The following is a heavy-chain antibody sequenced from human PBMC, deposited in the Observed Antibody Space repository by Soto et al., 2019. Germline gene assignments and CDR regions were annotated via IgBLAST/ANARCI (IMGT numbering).Heavy chain of an antibody. J-gene: IGHJ4*02. CDR1: GFSLSSNGVG. D-gene: IGHD4-17*01. CDR2: IYWDDDK. V-gene: IGHV2-5*02. Sequence: QITLKESGRTLVKPTQTLTLTCTFSGFSLSSNGVGVGWIRQPPGKALEWIARIYWDDDKRYSPFVKSRLAITKDTSKNQVVLTVTNMDPVDTATYYCARFTVTPYPFDYWGQGTLVTVSS. CDR3: ARFTVTPYPFDY.